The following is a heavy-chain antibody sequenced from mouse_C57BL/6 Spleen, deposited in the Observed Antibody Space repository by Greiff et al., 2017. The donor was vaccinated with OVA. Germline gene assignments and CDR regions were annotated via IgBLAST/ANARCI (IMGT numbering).Heavy chain of an antibody. V-gene: IGHV14-4*01. Sequence: EVQLQQSGAELVRPGASVKLSCTASGFNIKDDYMHWVKQRPEQGLEWIGWIDPENGDTEYASKFQGKATITADTSSNTAYLQLSSLTSEDTAVYYCTTGYGDAMDYWGKGTSVTVAS. CDR1: GFNIKDDY. D-gene: IGHD2-2*01. CDR3: TTGYGDAMDY. CDR2: IDPENGDT. J-gene: IGHJ4*01.